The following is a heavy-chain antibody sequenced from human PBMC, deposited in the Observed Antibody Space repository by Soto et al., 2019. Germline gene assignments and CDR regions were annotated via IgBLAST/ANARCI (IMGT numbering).Heavy chain of an antibody. CDR2: IIPIFGTA. J-gene: IGHJ6*01. CDR1: GGTFSSYA. Sequence: SVXVSFKASGGTFSSYAIIWVRQAPGQGLEWMGGIIPIFGTANYAQKFQGRVTITADESTSTAYMELSSLRSEDTAVYYCARDEGSIAEANYYYYGMDVWGQGTTVTVYS. V-gene: IGHV1-69*01. D-gene: IGHD6-13*01. CDR3: ARDEGSIAEANYYYYGMDV.